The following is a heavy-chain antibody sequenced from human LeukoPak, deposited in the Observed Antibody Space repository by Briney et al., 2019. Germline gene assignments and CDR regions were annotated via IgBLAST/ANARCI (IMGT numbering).Heavy chain of an antibody. J-gene: IGHJ4*02. V-gene: IGHV3-23*01. Sequence: GGSLRLSCSASGFTFSSFAMNWVRQAPGKGLEWVSIISGYGDTTYYTDSVKGRFTISRDNSKNTLYLQMNSLRAEDTAVYYCASVVVVPAPMYYFDYWGQGTLVTVSS. CDR1: GFTFSSFA. CDR2: ISGYGDTT. D-gene: IGHD2-2*01. CDR3: ASVVVVPAPMYYFDY.